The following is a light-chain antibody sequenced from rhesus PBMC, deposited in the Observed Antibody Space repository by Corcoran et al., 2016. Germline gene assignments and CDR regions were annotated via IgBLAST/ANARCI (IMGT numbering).Light chain of an antibody. V-gene: IGKV1-38*01. CDR1: QGISSY. CDR2: EAS. Sequence: DIQLTQSPSSLSASVGDRVTITCRASQGISSYLAWYQQKSGKAPKLLLYEASNLQSGVPSRFSVSGSGTEFTLTISSLQPEDFATYYCQQRNSYPFTFGPGTKLDIK. J-gene: IGKJ3*01. CDR3: QQRNSYPFT.